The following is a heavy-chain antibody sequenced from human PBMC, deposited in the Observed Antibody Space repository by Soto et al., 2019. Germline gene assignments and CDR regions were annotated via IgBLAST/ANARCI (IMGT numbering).Heavy chain of an antibody. J-gene: IGHJ4*02. CDR1: GGFFSGYY. D-gene: IGHD3-22*01. Sequence: PSETLSLPCAVYGGFFSGYYWSWIRQPPGKGLEWIGEINHSGSSNYNPSLKSRVTISVDTPKNQFSLKLSSVTAADTAVYYCARGRYKYDSSGPYFDYWGQGTLVTVSS. CDR3: ARGRYKYDSSGPYFDY. CDR2: INHSGSS. V-gene: IGHV4-34*01.